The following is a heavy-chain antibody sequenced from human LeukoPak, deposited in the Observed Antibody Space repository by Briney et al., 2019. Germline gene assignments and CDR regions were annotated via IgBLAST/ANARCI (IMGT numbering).Heavy chain of an antibody. D-gene: IGHD1-26*01. CDR2: ISYDGSNK. CDR1: GFTFSSYG. J-gene: IGHJ4*02. Sequence: PGGSLRLSCAASGFTFSSYGMHWVRQAPGKGLEWVAVISYDGSNKYYADSVKGRFTISRDNSKNTLYLQMNSLRAEDTAVYYCARSGRAMGATVDYFDYWGQGTLVTVSS. CDR3: ARSGRAMGATVDYFDY. V-gene: IGHV3-30*03.